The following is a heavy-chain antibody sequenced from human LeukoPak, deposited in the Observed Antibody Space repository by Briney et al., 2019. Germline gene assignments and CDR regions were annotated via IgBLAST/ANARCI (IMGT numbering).Heavy chain of an antibody. J-gene: IGHJ4*02. CDR3: ARVTLAGGGYFDY. D-gene: IGHD6-19*01. Sequence: PGGSLRLSCAASGFTFSIYYMDWVRQAPGKRLEWVGRIRPKGNAYTTEYAAAVKGRFSISRDDSKNSLYLLMNSLKTEDTAVYYCARVTLAGGGYFDYWGQGTLVTVSS. CDR1: GFTFSIYY. V-gene: IGHV3-72*01. CDR2: IRPKGNAYTT.